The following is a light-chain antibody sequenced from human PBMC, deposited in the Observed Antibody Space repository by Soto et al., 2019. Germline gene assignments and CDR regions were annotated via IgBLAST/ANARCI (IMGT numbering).Light chain of an antibody. CDR3: QQSYNTQLT. CDR2: AAS. J-gene: IGKJ3*01. CDR1: QSISSY. Sequence: DIQMTQSPSSLSASVGDRVTITCRASQSISSYLNWYQQKPGKAPKFLIYAASSLQSGVPSRFSGSGSVKEFTLTISSLQPEDFATYYCQQSYNTQLTLGPGTKVDIK. V-gene: IGKV1-39*01.